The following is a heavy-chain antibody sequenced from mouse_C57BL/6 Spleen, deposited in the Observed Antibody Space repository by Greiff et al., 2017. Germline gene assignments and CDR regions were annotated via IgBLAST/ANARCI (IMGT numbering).Heavy chain of an antibody. CDR1: GFTFSNYW. V-gene: IGHV6-3*01. D-gene: IGHD1-1*01. CDR2: IRLKSDNYAT. Sequence: EVKVEESGGGLVQPGGSMKLSCVASGFTFSNYWMNWVRQSPEKGLEWVAQIRLKSDNYATHYAESVKGRFTISRDDSKSSVYLQMNNLRAEDTGIYYCTGFYYYGSSLAWFAYWGQGTLVTVSA. J-gene: IGHJ3*01. CDR3: TGFYYYGSSLAWFAY.